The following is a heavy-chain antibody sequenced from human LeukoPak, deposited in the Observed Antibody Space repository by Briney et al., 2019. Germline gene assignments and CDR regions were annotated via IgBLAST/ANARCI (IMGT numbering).Heavy chain of an antibody. V-gene: IGHV3-74*03. CDR1: GFPFSSYA. Sequence: GGSLRLSCAASGFPFSSYAMYWVRQAPGKGLVWVARIHGDGDNITYADSVRGRFTISRDNATDTLYLHMNSLRPEDTAMYYCARAQVGAPTDLWGQGTLVTVSS. D-gene: IGHD1-26*01. CDR2: IHGDGDNI. J-gene: IGHJ5*02. CDR3: ARAQVGAPTDL.